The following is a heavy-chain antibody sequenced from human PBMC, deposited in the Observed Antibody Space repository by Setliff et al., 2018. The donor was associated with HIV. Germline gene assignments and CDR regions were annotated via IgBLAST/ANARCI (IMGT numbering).Heavy chain of an antibody. Sequence: ETLSLTCTVSGDSISSYYWSWIRQPPGKGLEWIGYIYTSGITDYNPSLKSRVTISGDTSKNQFSLKLCSVTAADTAVYYCARDRRGYYYGSGSCYMDVWGTGTTVTVSS. D-gene: IGHD3-10*01. J-gene: IGHJ6*03. CDR2: IYTSGIT. CDR1: GDSISSYY. CDR3: ARDRRGYYYGSGSCYMDV. V-gene: IGHV4-4*08.